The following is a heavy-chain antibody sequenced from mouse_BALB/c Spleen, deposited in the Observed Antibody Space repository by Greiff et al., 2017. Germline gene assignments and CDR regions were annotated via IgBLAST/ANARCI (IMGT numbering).Heavy chain of an antibody. Sequence: EVKLVESGGGLVQPGGSLKLSCAASGFTFSSYGMSWVRQTPDKRLELVATINSNGGSTYYPDSVKGRFTIPRDNAKNTLYLQMSSLKSEDTAMYYCAREGYYGSSSWFAYWGQGTLVTVSA. CDR1: GFTFSSYG. CDR2: INSNGGST. CDR3: AREGYYGSSSWFAY. V-gene: IGHV5-6-3*01. D-gene: IGHD1-1*01. J-gene: IGHJ3*01.